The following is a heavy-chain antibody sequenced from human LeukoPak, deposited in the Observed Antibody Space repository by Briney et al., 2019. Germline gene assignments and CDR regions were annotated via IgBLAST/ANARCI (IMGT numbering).Heavy chain of an antibody. V-gene: IGHV3-64D*06. CDR2: ISSNGDNT. J-gene: IGHJ4*02. CDR1: GFTFSTYV. Sequence: GGSLRLPCSVSGFTFSTYVMHWVRQAPGKGLEYVSAISSNGDNTYCADSVKGRFTISRDNSKNTLYLQMSSLRADDTAVYYCVRGTGYWGQGTLVTVSS. CDR3: VRGTGY.